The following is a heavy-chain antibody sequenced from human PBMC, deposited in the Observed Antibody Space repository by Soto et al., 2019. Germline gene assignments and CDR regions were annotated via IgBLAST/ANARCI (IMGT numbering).Heavy chain of an antibody. CDR3: ARRTLLTTVTHFDY. CDR1: GGSISSSSYY. Sequence: SETLSLTCTVSGGSISSSSYYWGWIRQPPGKGLEWIGSIYHSGSTYYNPSLKSRVTISVDMSKNQFSLKLSSVTAADTAVYYCARRTLLTTVTHFDYWGQGTLVTVSS. V-gene: IGHV4-39*01. CDR2: IYHSGST. D-gene: IGHD4-17*01. J-gene: IGHJ4*02.